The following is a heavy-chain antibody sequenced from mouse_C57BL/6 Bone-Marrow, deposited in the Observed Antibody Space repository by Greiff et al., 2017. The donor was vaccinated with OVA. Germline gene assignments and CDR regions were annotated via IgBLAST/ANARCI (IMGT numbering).Heavy chain of an antibody. CDR3: ARRGERKTYSYYAKSSFAY. CDR2: INPNNGGT. D-gene: IGHD2-10*01. CDR1: GYTFTDYN. Sequence: EVQLQQSGPELVKPGASVKMSCKASGYTFTDYNMHWVKQSHGKSLEWIGYINPNNGGTSYNQKFKGKATLTVNKSSSTAYMELRSLTSEDSAVYYCARRGERKTYSYYAKSSFAYWGQGTLVTVSA. J-gene: IGHJ3*01. V-gene: IGHV1-22*01.